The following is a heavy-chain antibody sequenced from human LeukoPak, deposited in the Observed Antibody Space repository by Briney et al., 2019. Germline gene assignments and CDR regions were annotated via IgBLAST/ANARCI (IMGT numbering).Heavy chain of an antibody. CDR3: AKGYYGSGTYGWFDP. J-gene: IGHJ5*02. CDR1: GFTVSDNY. CDR2: ISASGDNT. Sequence: GGSLRLSCAASGFTVSDNYLSWVRQAPGKGLEWVSTISASGDNTYYADSVKGRFTISRDNSKKKLYLQMNSLRAEDTAVYYCAKGYYGSGTYGWFDPWGQGTLVTVSS. V-gene: IGHV3-23*01. D-gene: IGHD3-10*01.